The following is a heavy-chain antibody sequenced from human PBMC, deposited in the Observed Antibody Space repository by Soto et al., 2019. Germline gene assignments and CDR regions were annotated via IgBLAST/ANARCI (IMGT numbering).Heavy chain of an antibody. CDR2: ISWNSGSI. V-gene: IGHV3-9*01. CDR1: GFTFDDYA. D-gene: IGHD2-2*01. CDR3: AKGLVPAAMFGAFDI. Sequence: GGSLRLSCAASGFTFDDYAMHWVRQAPGKGLEWVSGISWNSGSIGYADSVKGRFTISRDNAKNSLYLQMNSLRAEDTALYYCAKGLVPAAMFGAFDIWGQGTMVTVSS. J-gene: IGHJ3*02.